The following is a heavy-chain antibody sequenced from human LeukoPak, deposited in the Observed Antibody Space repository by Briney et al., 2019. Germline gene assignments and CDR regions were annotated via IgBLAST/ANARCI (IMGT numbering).Heavy chain of an antibody. J-gene: IGHJ5*02. CDR3: ARGHIVVVTAQLNWFDP. D-gene: IGHD2-21*02. Sequence: LSETLSLTCTVSGGSISSGDYYWSWIRQPPGKGLEWIGYIYYSGSTYYNPSLKSRVTISVDTSKNQFSLKLGSVTAADTAVYYCARGHIVVVTAQLNWFDPWGQGTLVTVSS. CDR1: GGSISSGDYY. CDR2: IYYSGST. V-gene: IGHV4-30-4*01.